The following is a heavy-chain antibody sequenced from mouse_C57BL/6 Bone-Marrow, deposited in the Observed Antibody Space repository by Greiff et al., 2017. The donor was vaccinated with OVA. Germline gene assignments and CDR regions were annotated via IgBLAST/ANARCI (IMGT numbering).Heavy chain of an antibody. V-gene: IGHV1-19*01. J-gene: IGHJ1*03. Sequence: EVQLQQSGPVLVKPGASVKMSCKASGYTFTDYYMNWVKQSHGKSLEWIGVINPYNGGTSYNQKFTGKATLTVDKSSSTAYMELNSLTSEDSAVYYCARYTTVVATYWYFDVWGTGTTVTVSS. CDR1: GYTFTDYY. CDR2: INPYNGGT. CDR3: ARYTTVVATYWYFDV. D-gene: IGHD1-1*01.